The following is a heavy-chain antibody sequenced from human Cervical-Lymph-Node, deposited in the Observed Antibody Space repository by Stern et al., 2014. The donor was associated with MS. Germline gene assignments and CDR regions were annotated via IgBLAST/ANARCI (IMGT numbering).Heavy chain of an antibody. J-gene: IGHJ4*02. CDR2: IIPNNGDT. D-gene: IGHD5-24*01. CDR3: AKDGYNY. Sequence: MQLVESGAEVKKPGASVKVSCKASGYTFTGYYIHWVRQAPGQGLEWMGWIIPNNGDTIYAQNFQGRVTMTRDTSISTAYMELSRLRSDDTAVYYCAKDGYNYWGQGTLVTVSS. V-gene: IGHV1-2*02. CDR1: GYTFTGYY.